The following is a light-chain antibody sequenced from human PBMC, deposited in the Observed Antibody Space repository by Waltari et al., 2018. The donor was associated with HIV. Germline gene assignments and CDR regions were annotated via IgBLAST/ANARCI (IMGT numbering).Light chain of an antibody. V-gene: IGKV3-11*01. Sequence: EIVLTQSPAPLSLSPGERATLSCRASQSVSSYLAWYQQKPGQAPRLLIYDASNRATGIPARFSGSGYGTDFTLTISSLGPEDFAVYYCQQRSNWPGITFGQGTRLEIK. CDR2: DAS. CDR3: QQRSNWPGIT. CDR1: QSVSSY. J-gene: IGKJ5*01.